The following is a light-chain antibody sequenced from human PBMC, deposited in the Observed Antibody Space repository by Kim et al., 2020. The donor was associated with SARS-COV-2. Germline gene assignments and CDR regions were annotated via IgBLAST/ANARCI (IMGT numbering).Light chain of an antibody. CDR2: LGS. Sequence: APASISCRSSQSLLHSNGYNYLDWYLQKPGQSPQLLIYLGSNRASGVPDRFSGSGSGTDFTLKISRVEAEDVGVYYCMQALQTPPTFGQGTKLEI. CDR1: QSLLHSNGYNY. V-gene: IGKV2-28*01. J-gene: IGKJ2*01. CDR3: MQALQTPPT.